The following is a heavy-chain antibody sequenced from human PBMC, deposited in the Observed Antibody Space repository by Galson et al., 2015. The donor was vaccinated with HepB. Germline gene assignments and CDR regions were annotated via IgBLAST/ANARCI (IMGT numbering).Heavy chain of an antibody. CDR3: AREELKLRGVFDY. CDR2: IIPIFGTT. V-gene: IGHV1-69*06. D-gene: IGHD1-7*01. CDR1: GVTLSSYG. Sequence: SVKVSCKASGVTLSSYGISWVRQAPGQGLEWMGVIIPIFGTTNYAQKFQGRVMITADKSTSTAYMEVSSLRSEDTAVYYCAREELKLRGVFDYWGQGTLVTVSS. J-gene: IGHJ4*02.